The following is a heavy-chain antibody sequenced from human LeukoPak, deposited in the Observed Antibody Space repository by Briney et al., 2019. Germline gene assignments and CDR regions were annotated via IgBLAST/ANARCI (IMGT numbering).Heavy chain of an antibody. V-gene: IGHV4-31*03. CDR3: AGNYGAHDY. Sequence: KPSETLSLTCTVSGGSISSGGYWSWIRQPPGKGLEWIGYIYYSGSTYYNPSLKSRVTISVDTSKNQFSLKLSSVTAADTAVYYCAGNYGAHDYWGQGTLVTVSS. CDR1: GGSISSGGY. J-gene: IGHJ4*02. D-gene: IGHD4-17*01. CDR2: IYYSGST.